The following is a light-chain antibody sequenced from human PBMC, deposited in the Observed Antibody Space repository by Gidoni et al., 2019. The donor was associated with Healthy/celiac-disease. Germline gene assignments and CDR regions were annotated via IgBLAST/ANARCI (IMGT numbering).Light chain of an antibody. CDR3: QQSYSTPLT. J-gene: IGKJ4*01. CDR2: AAS. V-gene: IGKV1-39*01. Sequence: DIQMTQSPSSLSSSVGDKVTITCLGSQSISSYLNWYQQKPGKAPKLLIYAASSLQSGVPSRFSGSGSGTDFTLTISSLQPEDFATYYCQQSYSTPLTFGGGTKVEIK. CDR1: QSISSY.